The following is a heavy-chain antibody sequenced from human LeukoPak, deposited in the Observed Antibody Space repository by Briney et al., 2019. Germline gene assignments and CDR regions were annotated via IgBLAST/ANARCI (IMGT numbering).Heavy chain of an antibody. V-gene: IGHV3-43*02. CDR2: ISGEGGST. CDR1: ASTFDNYA. Sequence: GRSLRLSCPVSASTFDNYAMHCVRHAPGKGLEWVSFISGEGGSTFYADCGEGRFTLYRDTSKNSLYLQMNCLRTEDTALYYWAKDITSSWYIACGAFDIWGQGTMVTVSS. J-gene: IGHJ3*02. D-gene: IGHD6-13*01. CDR3: AKDITSSWYIACGAFDI.